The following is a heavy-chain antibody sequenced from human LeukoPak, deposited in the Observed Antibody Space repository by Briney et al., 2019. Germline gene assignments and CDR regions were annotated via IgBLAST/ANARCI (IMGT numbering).Heavy chain of an antibody. CDR1: GGSISSGGYY. D-gene: IGHD6-19*01. J-gene: IGHJ5*02. Sequence: SETLSLTCTVSGGSISSGGYYWSWIRQHPGKGLEWIGYIYYSGSTYYNPSLKSRVTISVDTSKNQFSLKLSSVTAADTAVYYCARGGYSSGWYLDNWFDPWGQGTPVTVSS. CDR3: ARGGYSSGWYLDNWFDP. CDR2: IYYSGST. V-gene: IGHV4-31*03.